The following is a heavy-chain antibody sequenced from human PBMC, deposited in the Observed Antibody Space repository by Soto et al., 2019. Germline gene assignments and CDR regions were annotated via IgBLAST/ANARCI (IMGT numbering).Heavy chain of an antibody. CDR2: VYNSGST. V-gene: IGHV4-59*01. Sequence: SETLSLTCTVSGGSISSNYWTWIRQPPGKGLEWIGYVYNSGSTNYNPSLKSRVTISEDTSKSQFSLKVSSVSAAETAVYYCARGLVHGVAITLYDSWGQGTLVTVSP. CDR1: GGSISSNY. D-gene: IGHD3-3*01. CDR3: ARGLVHGVAITLYDS. J-gene: IGHJ5*02.